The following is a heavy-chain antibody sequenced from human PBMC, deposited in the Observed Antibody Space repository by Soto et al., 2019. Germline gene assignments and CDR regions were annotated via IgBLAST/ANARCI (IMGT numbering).Heavy chain of an antibody. CDR3: ARGGDWNYGPGVDY. D-gene: IGHD1-7*01. J-gene: IGHJ4*02. CDR2: IGTAGDT. CDR1: GFTFSSYD. V-gene: IGHV3-13*01. Sequence: EVQLVESGGGLVQPGGSLRLSCAASGFTFSSYDMHWVRQATGKGLEWVSAIGTAGDTYYPGSVKGRFTISRENAKNSLYLQMNSLRAGDTAVYYCARGGDWNYGPGVDYWGQGTLVTVSS.